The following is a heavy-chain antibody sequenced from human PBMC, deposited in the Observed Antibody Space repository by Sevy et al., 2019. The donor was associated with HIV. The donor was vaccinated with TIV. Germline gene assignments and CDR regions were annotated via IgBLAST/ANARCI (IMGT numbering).Heavy chain of an antibody. D-gene: IGHD6-13*01. Sequence: GGSLRLSCAASGFTFRSYGMHWVRQAPGKGLEWVAVISYDGSNKYYADSVKGRFTISRDNSKNTLYLQMNSLRAEDTAVYYCAKGGSSSWHSTPLDYWGQGTLVTVSS. V-gene: IGHV3-30*18. CDR1: GFTFRSYG. J-gene: IGHJ4*02. CDR2: ISYDGSNK. CDR3: AKGGSSSWHSTPLDY.